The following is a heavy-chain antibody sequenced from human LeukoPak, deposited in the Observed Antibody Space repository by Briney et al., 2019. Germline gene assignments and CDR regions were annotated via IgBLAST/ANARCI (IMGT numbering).Heavy chain of an antibody. CDR2: ISSSSSYI. J-gene: IGHJ5*02. Sequence: PGGSLRLSCAASGFTFSSYSMHWVRQAPGKGLEWVSSISSSSSYIYYADSVKGRFTISRDNAKNSLYLQMNSLRAEDTAVYYCARDRGYIAAAGTGNWFDPWGQGTLVTVSS. CDR1: GFTFSSYS. CDR3: ARDRGYIAAAGTGNWFDP. V-gene: IGHV3-21*01. D-gene: IGHD6-13*01.